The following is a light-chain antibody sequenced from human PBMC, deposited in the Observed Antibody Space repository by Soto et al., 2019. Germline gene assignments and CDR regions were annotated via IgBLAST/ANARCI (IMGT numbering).Light chain of an antibody. V-gene: IGKV1-39*01. J-gene: IGKJ2*01. CDR2: RAS. CDR1: QSIGTF. CDR3: QQTYSTSYM. Sequence: DIQMVQSPSSLSASLGDRVTITCRARQSIGTFVSWYQQHFWKGPKLIISRASNLQNGIPSRFSGDGTGTDFTLTNSCLQPEDFASYYCQQTYSTSYMFGRGTRLELK.